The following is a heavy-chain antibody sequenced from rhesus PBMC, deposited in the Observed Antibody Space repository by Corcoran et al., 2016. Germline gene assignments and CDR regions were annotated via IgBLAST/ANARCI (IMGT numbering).Heavy chain of an antibody. CDR2: IDDNIART. D-gene: IGHD2-21*01. Sequence: QVQLQESGPGLVKPSETLSLTCAVSGCSIGGYYWSWIRQAPGKGLEWIGKIDDNIARTNYNPTLKSRVTISKDASKNQFSLKLSSVTSADTAVYYCARRGYCTGSGCSGNFDYWGQGVLVTVSS. V-gene: IGHV4-81*01. J-gene: IGHJ4*01. CDR1: GCSIGGYY. CDR3: ARRGYCTGSGCSGNFDY.